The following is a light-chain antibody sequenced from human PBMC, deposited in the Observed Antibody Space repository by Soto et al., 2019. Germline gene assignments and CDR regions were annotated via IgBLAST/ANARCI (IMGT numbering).Light chain of an antibody. CDR2: DVR. J-gene: IGLJ2*01. CDR3: CSYAGYYSLL. CDR1: SGDVGNYNY. Sequence: QSALTQPRSVSGSPGQSDTISCAGTSGDVGNYNYVSWYQQHPGKAPKLMIYDVRQRPSGVPDRFSGSKSGNVASLTISGLQADDEADYYCCSYAGYYSLLLGGGTKLTVL. V-gene: IGLV2-11*01.